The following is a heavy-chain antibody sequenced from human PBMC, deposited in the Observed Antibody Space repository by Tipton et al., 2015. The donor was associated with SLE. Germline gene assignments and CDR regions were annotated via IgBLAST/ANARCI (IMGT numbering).Heavy chain of an antibody. V-gene: IGHV4-31*03. CDR3: ARGLRGVMTGGWFDP. Sequence: TLSLTCTVSGGSINSGGYYWSWIRQHPGKGLEWIGYIYYTGSTFYNPSLNSRLTISVDTSKNQFSLKLSSVTAADTAVYYCARGLRGVMTGGWFDPWGQGTLVTVSS. CDR2: IYYTGST. J-gene: IGHJ5*02. D-gene: IGHD3-16*01. CDR1: GGSINSGGYY.